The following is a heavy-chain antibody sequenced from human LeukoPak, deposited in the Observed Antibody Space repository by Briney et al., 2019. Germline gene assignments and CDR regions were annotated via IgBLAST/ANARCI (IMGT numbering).Heavy chain of an antibody. CDR2: ISSSGSTI. CDR1: GFTFSDYY. D-gene: IGHD3-3*01. J-gene: IGHJ3*02. Sequence: GGSLRLSCAASGFTFSDYYMSWIRQAPGKGLEWVSYISSSGSTIYYADSVKGRFTMSRDNAKNSLYLQMNSLRAEDTAVYYCARVTNPYVFDIWGQGTMVTVSS. CDR3: ARVTNPYVFDI. V-gene: IGHV3-11*04.